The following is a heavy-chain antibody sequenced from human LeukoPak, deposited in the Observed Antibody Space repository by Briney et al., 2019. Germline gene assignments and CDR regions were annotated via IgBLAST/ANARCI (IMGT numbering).Heavy chain of an antibody. CDR2: IKQDGSEK. CDR1: GFTFSSYW. CDR3: AKPIAARRGIDY. V-gene: IGHV3-7*03. D-gene: IGHD6-6*01. Sequence: GGSLRLSCAASGFTFSSYWMSWVRQAPGKGLEWVANIKQDGSEKYYVDSVKGRFTISRDNSKNTLYLQMNSLRAEDTAVYYCAKPIAARRGIDYWGQGTLVTVSS. J-gene: IGHJ4*02.